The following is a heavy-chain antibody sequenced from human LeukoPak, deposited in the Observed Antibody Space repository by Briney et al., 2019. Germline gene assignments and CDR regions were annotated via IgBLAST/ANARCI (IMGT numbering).Heavy chain of an antibody. CDR3: ARPYYYDSRIDP. CDR2: MYYSGSS. CDR1: GGSISSGDYY. Sequence: PSETLSLTCTVSGGSISSGDYYWSWIRQPPGKGLEWIAYMYYSGSSYYNPSLKSRVTMSADTSKNQLSLKLSSVTAADTAVYYCARPYYYDSRIDPWGQGILVTVSS. J-gene: IGHJ5*02. D-gene: IGHD3-22*01. V-gene: IGHV4-30-4*01.